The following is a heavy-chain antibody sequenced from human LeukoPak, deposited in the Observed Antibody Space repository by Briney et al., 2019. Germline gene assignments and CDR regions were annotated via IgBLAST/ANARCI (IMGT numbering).Heavy chain of an antibody. CDR3: AKDPYYYGSGSPRSYFDY. V-gene: IGHV3-30*18. CDR2: ISYDGSNK. Sequence: PGGSLRLSCAASGFTFSSYGMHWVRQAPGKGLEWVAVISYDGSNKYYADSVKGRFTISRDNSKNMLYLQMNSLRAEDTAVYYCAKDPYYYGSGSPRSYFDYWGQGTLVTVSS. CDR1: GFTFSSYG. D-gene: IGHD3-10*01. J-gene: IGHJ4*02.